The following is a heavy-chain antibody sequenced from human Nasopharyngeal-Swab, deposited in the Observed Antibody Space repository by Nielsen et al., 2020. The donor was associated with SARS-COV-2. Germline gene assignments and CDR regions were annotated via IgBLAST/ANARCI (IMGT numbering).Heavy chain of an antibody. D-gene: IGHD1-26*01. CDR2: FYYSGST. Sequence: ESLKISCTVSADSITNYYWSWIRQPLGKELEWIGNFYYSGSTNYSPSLKSRVTISADTSKNQFSLKLTTVTAADTAVYYCARWSTISRFFDFWGQGTQVTVSS. CDR3: ARWSTISRFFDF. V-gene: IGHV4-59*01. J-gene: IGHJ4*02. CDR1: ADSITNYY.